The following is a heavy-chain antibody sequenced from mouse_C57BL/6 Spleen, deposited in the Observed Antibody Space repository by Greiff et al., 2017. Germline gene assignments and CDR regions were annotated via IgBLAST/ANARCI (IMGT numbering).Heavy chain of an antibody. J-gene: IGHJ3*01. Sequence: QVQLQQSGAELVRPGASVTLSCKASGYTFTDYEMHWVKQTPVHGLEWIGAIDPETGGTAYNQKFKGKAILTADKSSSTAYMELRSLTSEDSAVYYCTRSPLGSFAYWGQGTLVTVSA. CDR3: TRSPLGSFAY. CDR1: GYTFTDYE. D-gene: IGHD1-1*01. V-gene: IGHV1-15*01. CDR2: IDPETGGT.